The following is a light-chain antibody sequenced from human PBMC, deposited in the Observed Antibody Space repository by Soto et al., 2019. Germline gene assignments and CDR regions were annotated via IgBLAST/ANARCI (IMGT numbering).Light chain of an antibody. Sequence: DIVMTQSPATLSVSPGERATLSCRASQSVSTNLAWYQQKPGQAPRLLIYGASTRATAIPARFSGSGSWTEFTLTLSSLQSEDFAVYYCQQYNNCPLYTFGQGTKLEIK. V-gene: IGKV3-15*01. CDR2: GAS. CDR1: QSVSTN. J-gene: IGKJ2*01. CDR3: QQYNNCPLYT.